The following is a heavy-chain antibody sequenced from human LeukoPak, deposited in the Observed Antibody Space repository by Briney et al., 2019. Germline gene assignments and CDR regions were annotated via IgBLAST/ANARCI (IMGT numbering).Heavy chain of an antibody. Sequence: GGSLRLSCAASGFTFSSYGMHWVRQAPGKGLEWVAVISYDGSNKYYADSVKGRFTISRDNSKNTLYLQMNSLRAEDTAVYYCANSGTGGWYGNYYYYYYMDVWGKGTTVTVSS. CDR3: ANSGTGGWYGNYYYYYYMDV. CDR1: GFTFSSYG. D-gene: IGHD6-19*01. CDR2: ISYDGSNK. V-gene: IGHV3-30*18. J-gene: IGHJ6*03.